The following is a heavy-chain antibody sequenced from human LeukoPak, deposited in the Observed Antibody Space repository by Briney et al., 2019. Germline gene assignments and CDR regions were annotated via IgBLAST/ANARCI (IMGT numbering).Heavy chain of an antibody. J-gene: IGHJ6*02. CDR3: AKGLLYGMDV. CDR1: GFTFSSYG. V-gene: IGHV3-30*18. CDR2: ISYDGSNK. Sequence: PGGSLRLSCAASGFTFSSYGMPWVRQAPGKGLEWVAVISYDGSNKYYADSVKGLFTISRDNSKNTLYLQMNSLRAEDTAVYYCAKGLLYGMDVWGQGTTVTVSS.